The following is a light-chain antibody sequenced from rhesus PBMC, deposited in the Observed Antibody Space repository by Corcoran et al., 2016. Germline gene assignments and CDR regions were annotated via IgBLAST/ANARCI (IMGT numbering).Light chain of an antibody. J-gene: IGKJ2*01. V-gene: IGKV1-74*01. Sequence: DIQMTQSPSSLSASVGDRVTITCRASENVNNYLNWYQQKPGKAPKLLIYKASTLQSGVPSRFSGSGSWTDYTFTISSLQPEDVATYYCQHGYGTPPYSFGQGTKVEIK. CDR2: KAS. CDR3: QHGYGTPPYS. CDR1: ENVNNY.